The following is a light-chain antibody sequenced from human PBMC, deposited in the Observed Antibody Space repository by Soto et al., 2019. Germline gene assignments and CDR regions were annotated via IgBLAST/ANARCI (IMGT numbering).Light chain of an antibody. CDR1: SSDVGGYNY. V-gene: IGLV2-11*01. CDR2: KGS. Sequence: QSALTQPRSVSGSPGQSVTISCTGTSSDVGGYNYVSWYQQHPDKAPKLIIYKGSERPSGVPDRFSGSKSGNTASLTISGLQAEDEADYYCCSYADGNSVIFGGGTKLTVL. J-gene: IGLJ2*01. CDR3: CSYADGNSVI.